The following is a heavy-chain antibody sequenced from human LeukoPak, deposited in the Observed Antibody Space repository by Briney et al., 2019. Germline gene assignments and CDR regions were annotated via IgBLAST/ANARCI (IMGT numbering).Heavy chain of an antibody. J-gene: IGHJ4*02. CDR3: ARGHYDSSAYLFDY. CDR2: IWSDGGNK. CDR1: EFTFSSYG. D-gene: IGHD3-22*01. Sequence: GRSLRLSCAASEFTFSSYGMHWVRQAPGKGLEWVAVIWSDGGNKFYADSVKGRFTISRDNSKNTLCLQMNSLRAEDTAVYYCARGHYDSSAYLFDYWGQGTLVTVSS. V-gene: IGHV3-33*01.